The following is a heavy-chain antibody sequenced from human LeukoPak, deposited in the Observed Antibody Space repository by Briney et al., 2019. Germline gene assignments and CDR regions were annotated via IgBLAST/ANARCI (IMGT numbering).Heavy chain of an antibody. Sequence: ETLSLTCTVSGGSISSYYWSWIRQPPGKGLEWIGEINHSGSTNYNPSLKSRVTISVDTSKNQFSLKLSSVTAADTAVYYCARGLEAVARSYYFDYWGQGTLVTVSS. V-gene: IGHV4-34*01. CDR1: GGSISSYY. CDR3: ARGLEAVARSYYFDY. CDR2: INHSGST. D-gene: IGHD6-19*01. J-gene: IGHJ4*02.